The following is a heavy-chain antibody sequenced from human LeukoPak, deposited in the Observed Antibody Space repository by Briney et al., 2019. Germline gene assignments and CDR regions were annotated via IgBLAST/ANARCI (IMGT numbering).Heavy chain of an antibody. D-gene: IGHD3-16*01. Sequence: GGSLRLSCAASGLPLSLYWMNWVRQASGKGLEWVANIKQDGSAKHYVDSVKGRFTISRDNAKNSLFLQMDSLTAEDAAMYFCASHPYHDNNAYLNHWGQGTLVTVSS. J-gene: IGHJ4*02. CDR1: GLPLSLYW. CDR3: ASHPYHDNNAYLNH. CDR2: IKQDGSAK. V-gene: IGHV3-7*01.